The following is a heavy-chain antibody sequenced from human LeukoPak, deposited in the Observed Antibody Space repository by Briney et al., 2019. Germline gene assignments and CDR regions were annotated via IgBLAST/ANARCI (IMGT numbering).Heavy chain of an antibody. V-gene: IGHV3-48*03. J-gene: IGHJ3*02. CDR2: ISSSGSYI. CDR3: ARDPGYSSTGVDAFDI. CDR1: GFVFSIYE. D-gene: IGHD6-13*01. Sequence: GGSLRLSCTASGFVFSIYEMDWVRQAPGKGLEWVSYISSSGSYIQYAESVRGRFTISRDNAEKSLFLQMNSLRDEDTAVYYCARDPGYSSTGVDAFDIWAEGQWSPSLQ.